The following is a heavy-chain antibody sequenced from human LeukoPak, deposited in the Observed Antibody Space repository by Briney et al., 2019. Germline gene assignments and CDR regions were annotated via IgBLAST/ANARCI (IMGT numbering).Heavy chain of an antibody. D-gene: IGHD3-22*01. CDR3: ARDRLWLLNYMDV. V-gene: IGHV3-11*04. Sequence: GGGLLLSSAASCFSSSNYYMMWTVCDPARGLAGASYISSSGSTIYYADSVKGRFTISRDNAKNLLYLQMNSLRAEDTAVYYCARDRLWLLNYMDVWGKGTTVTVSS. J-gene: IGHJ6*03. CDR1: CFSSSNYY. CDR2: ISSSGSTI.